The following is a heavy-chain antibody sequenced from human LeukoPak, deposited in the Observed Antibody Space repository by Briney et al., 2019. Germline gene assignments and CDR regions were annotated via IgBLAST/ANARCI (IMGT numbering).Heavy chain of an antibody. J-gene: IGHJ4*02. CDR1: GGTFSSYA. D-gene: IGHD1-26*01. CDR2: IIPIIDMA. V-gene: IGHV1-69*04. Sequence: VASVKFSCKASGGTFSSYAITWVRQAPGQGLEWMGRIIPIIDMANYAQKFQGRVTITADTSTSTAFMELSSLRSDDAAVYYCARQGVVGAYNYYFDYWGQGTLVTVSS. CDR3: ARQGVVGAYNYYFDY.